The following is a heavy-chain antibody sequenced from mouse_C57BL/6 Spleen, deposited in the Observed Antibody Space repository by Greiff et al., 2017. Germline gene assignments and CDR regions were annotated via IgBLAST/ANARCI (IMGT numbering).Heavy chain of an antibody. V-gene: IGHV14-4*01. CDR2: IDPENGDT. J-gene: IGHJ2*01. CDR1: GFNIKDDY. CDR3: TTNGNYEVDY. Sequence: EVQLKQSGAELVRPGASVKLSCTASGFNIKDDYMHWVKQRPEQGLEWIGWIDPENGDTEYASKFQGKATITADTSSNTAYLQLSSLTTEDTAVYYCTTNGNYEVDYWGQGTTLPVSS. D-gene: IGHD2-1*01.